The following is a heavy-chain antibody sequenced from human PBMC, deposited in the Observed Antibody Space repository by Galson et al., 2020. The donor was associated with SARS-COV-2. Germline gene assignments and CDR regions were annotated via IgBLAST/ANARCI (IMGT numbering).Heavy chain of an antibody. CDR3: ARGVGSSGWYPNFDL. J-gene: IGHJ4*02. CDR2: VYPGDET. D-gene: IGHD6-19*01. Sequence: GESLKISCQASGNTLVNYWIGWVRQMPGEGLEWMGFVYPGDETRYSPSFQGQVTISADQTTATAFLEWTTLRASDSGMYYCARGVGSSGWYPNFDLWGQGTLVTVSS. CDR1: GNTLVNYW. V-gene: IGHV5-51*01.